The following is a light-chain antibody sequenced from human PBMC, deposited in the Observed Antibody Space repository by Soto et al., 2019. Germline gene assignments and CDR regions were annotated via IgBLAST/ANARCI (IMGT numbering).Light chain of an antibody. V-gene: IGLV2-14*03. J-gene: IGLJ1*01. CDR2: DVS. Sequence: QSALTQPASLSGSPGQSITISGTGTSSDVGGYNYVSWYQHHPGKAPKLMIFDVSNRPSGVSNRFSGSKSGNTASLTISGLQPEDEADYYCSSYTTSNTRQIVFGTGTKLTV. CDR3: SSYTTSNTRQIV. CDR1: SSDVGGYNY.